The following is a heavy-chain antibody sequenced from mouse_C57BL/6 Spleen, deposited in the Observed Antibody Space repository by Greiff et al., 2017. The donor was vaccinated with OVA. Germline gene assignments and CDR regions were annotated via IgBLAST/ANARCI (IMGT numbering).Heavy chain of an antibody. CDR2: IYPGGGYT. V-gene: IGHV1-63*01. CDR3: ARKGGPPYYFDY. CDR1: GYTFTNYW. J-gene: IGHJ2*01. Sequence: QVHVKQSGAELVRPGTSVKMSCKASGYTFTNYWIGWAKQRPGHGLEWIGDIYPGGGYTNYNEKFKGKATLTADKSSSTAYMQFSSLTSEDSAIYYCARKGGPPYYFDYWGQGTTLTVSS.